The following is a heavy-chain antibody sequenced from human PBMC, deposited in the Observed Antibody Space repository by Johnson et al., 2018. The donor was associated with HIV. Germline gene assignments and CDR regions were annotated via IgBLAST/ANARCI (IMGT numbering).Heavy chain of an antibody. D-gene: IGHD6-19*01. Sequence: QVQLVESGGGVVQPGRSLRLSCAASGFTFSSYAMHWVRQAPGKGLEWVAVISYDGSNKYYADSVKGRFTISRDNSKNTLSLEMNSLKIEDTAVYYCATARNRLWSSSGWTGFWAFDIWGQGTMVTVSS. V-gene: IGHV3-30*04. CDR3: ATARNRLWSSSGWTGFWAFDI. J-gene: IGHJ3*02. CDR1: GFTFSSYA. CDR2: ISYDGSNK.